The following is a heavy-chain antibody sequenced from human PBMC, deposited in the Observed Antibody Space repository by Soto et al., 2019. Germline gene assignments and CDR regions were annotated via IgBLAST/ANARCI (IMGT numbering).Heavy chain of an antibody. D-gene: IGHD3-22*01. CDR2: INPNSGAT. CDR3: ARPSGYYPYYFDD. J-gene: IGHJ4*02. V-gene: IGHV1-2*04. CDR1: GGTFSSYA. Sequence: ASVKVSCKVSGGTFSSYAISWVRQAPGQGLEWMGWINPNSGATNYAKKFQDWVTMTRDTSISTAYMEVNRLRSDDTAIYYCARPSGYYPYYFDDWGQGSLVTVSS.